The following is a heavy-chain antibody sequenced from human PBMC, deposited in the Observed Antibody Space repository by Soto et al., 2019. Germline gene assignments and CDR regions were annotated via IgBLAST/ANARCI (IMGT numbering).Heavy chain of an antibody. V-gene: IGHV3-30*18. CDR1: GFTFSSYG. D-gene: IGHD2-2*01. Sequence: GGSLRLSCAASGFTFSSYGMHWVRQAPGKELEWVAVISYDGSNKYYADSVKGRFTISRDNSKNTLYLQMNSLRAEDTAVYYCAKDLSYQPDFYYYYGMDVWGQGTTVTVSS. J-gene: IGHJ6*02. CDR2: ISYDGSNK. CDR3: AKDLSYQPDFYYYYGMDV.